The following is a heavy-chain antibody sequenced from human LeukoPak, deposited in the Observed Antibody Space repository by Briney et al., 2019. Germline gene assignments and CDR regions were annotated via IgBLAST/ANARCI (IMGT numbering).Heavy chain of an antibody. Sequence: GASVKVSCKASGYTFTSYGISWVRQAPGQGLEWMGWISAYNGNTNYAQKLQGRVTMTTDTSTSTAYMELRSLRSDDTAVYYCARINDSSGYYSFDYWGQGTLVTVSS. V-gene: IGHV1-18*01. CDR1: GYTFTSYG. D-gene: IGHD3-22*01. CDR2: ISAYNGNT. J-gene: IGHJ4*02. CDR3: ARINDSSGYYSFDY.